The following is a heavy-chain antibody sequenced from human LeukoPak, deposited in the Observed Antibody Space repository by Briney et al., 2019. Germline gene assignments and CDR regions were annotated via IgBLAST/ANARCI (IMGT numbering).Heavy chain of an antibody. J-gene: IGHJ4*02. V-gene: IGHV4-34*01. Sequence: PSETLSLTCAVYGGSFSGYYWSWIRHPPGKGLEWIGEINHSGSTNYNPSLKSRVTISVDTSKNQFSLKLSSVTAADTAVYYCARAVTPLSCDYWGQGTLVTVSS. CDR3: ARAVTPLSCDY. CDR1: GGSFSGYY. D-gene: IGHD4-11*01. CDR2: INHSGST.